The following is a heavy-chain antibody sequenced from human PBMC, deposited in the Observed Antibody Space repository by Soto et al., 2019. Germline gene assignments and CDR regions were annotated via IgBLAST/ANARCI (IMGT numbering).Heavy chain of an antibody. D-gene: IGHD2-15*01. CDR2: ISSRSSYI. CDR3: ARDIEEMSAV. CDR1: GFTFSSST. V-gene: IGHV3-21*06. Sequence: PGGSLRLSCTGSGFTFSSSTMTWVRQGPGKGMEWVSSISSRSSYIYFADSLKGRFTISRDNAKNSLYLQMNSLRAEDTAVYYCARDIEEMSAVWGQGTQVTVSS. J-gene: IGHJ4*02.